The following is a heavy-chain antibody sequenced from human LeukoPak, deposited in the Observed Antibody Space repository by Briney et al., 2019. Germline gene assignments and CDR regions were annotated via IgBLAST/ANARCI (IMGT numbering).Heavy chain of an antibody. CDR3: ARKGGTFDY. CDR2: IYYSGST. D-gene: IGHD2-15*01. Sequence: PSETLSLTCTVSGGSIRNYYWSWLRQPPGKGLEWIGHIYYSGSTNYNTSLKSRVTLSVDTSKNQFSLKLSSVTAADTAVYYCARKGGTFDYWGQGTLVTVPP. CDR1: GGSIRNYY. J-gene: IGHJ4*02. V-gene: IGHV4-59*08.